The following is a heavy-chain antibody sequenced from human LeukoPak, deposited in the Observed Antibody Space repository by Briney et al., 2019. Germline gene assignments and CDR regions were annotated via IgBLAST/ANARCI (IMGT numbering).Heavy chain of an antibody. CDR1: GVTLSDYG. V-gene: IGHV3-30*18. D-gene: IGHD6-13*01. CDR3: AKDRSSSWYGKSYGMDV. Sequence: GGSLRLSCAGSGVTLSDYGIHWVRQAPGKGLEWVAVISYDGAITYYADSVKGRFTISRDNSKNTLYLQMNSLRAEDTAVYYCAKDRSSSWYGKSYGMDVWGQGTTVTVSS. CDR2: ISYDGAIT. J-gene: IGHJ6*02.